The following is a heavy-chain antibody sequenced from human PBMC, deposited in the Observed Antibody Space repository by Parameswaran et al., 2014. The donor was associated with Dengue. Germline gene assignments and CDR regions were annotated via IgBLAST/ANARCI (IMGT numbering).Heavy chain of an antibody. D-gene: IGHD5-12*01. Sequence: RWIRQPPGKGLEWVANIKQDGSEKYYVDSVKGRFTISRDNAKKSLYLQMNSLRAEDTAVYYCATSRWLRSMDPNLYGYYYYAMDVWGQGTTVTVSS. J-gene: IGHJ6*02. V-gene: IGHV3-7*01. CDR3: ATSRWLRSMDPNLYGYYYYAMDV. CDR2: IKQDGSEK.